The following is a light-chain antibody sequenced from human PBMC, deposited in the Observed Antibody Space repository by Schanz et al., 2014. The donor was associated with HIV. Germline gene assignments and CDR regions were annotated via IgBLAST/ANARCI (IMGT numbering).Light chain of an antibody. Sequence: ENVLTQSPGTLSLSPGERATISCRASQSVKSSYLAWYQQKLGQAPRLLIYGASSRATGIPDRFSGSGSGTDFTLTISGLEPEDYAVYYCQQYGSSPWTFGQGTRVDVK. V-gene: IGKV3-20*01. CDR2: GAS. J-gene: IGKJ1*01. CDR3: QQYGSSPWT. CDR1: QSVKSSY.